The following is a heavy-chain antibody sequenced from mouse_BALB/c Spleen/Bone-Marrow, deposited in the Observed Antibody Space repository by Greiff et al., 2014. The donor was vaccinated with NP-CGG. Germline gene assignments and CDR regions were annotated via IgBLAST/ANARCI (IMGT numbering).Heavy chain of an antibody. D-gene: IGHD2-4*01. V-gene: IGHV1-52*01. CDR1: GYTFTSYW. CDR2: IDPYDSET. J-gene: IGHJ3*01. Sequence: VQLQESGAELARPGASVKLSCKASGYTFTSYWMNWVKQRPEQGLEWIGRIDPYDSETHYNQKFKDKAILTVDKSSSTAYMQLSSLTSEDSAVYYCARGRDYDVFAYWGQGTLVTVSA. CDR3: ARGRDYDVFAY.